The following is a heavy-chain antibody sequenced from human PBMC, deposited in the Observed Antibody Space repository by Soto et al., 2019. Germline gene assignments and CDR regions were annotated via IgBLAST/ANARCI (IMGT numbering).Heavy chain of an antibody. CDR3: ARDLGDGSGSSGNHNLDY. V-gene: IGHV3-7*01. CDR2: IKFDASQK. J-gene: IGHJ4*01. Sequence: PWLTRRRPCSAAACTLGSYWMSWVCQPPGKXLEWVATIKFDASQKKYVDSVKGRFTMSRDNAKNSLSLQMDSLRAEDTAVYYFARDLGDGSGSSGNHNLDYWDPGTLVAVSS. D-gene: IGHD3-10*01. CDR1: ACTLGSYW.